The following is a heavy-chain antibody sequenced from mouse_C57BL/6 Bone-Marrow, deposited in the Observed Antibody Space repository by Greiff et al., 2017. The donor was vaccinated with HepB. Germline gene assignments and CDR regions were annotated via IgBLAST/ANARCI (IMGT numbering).Heavy chain of an antibody. V-gene: IGHV1-18*01. Sequence: EVQLQQSGPELVKPGASVKIPCKASGYTFTDYNMDWVKQSHGKSLEWIGDINPNNGGTIYNQKFKGKATLTVDKSSSTAYMELRSLTSEDTAVYYCAREGYYYGSSYVPFAYWGQGTLVTVSA. CDR3: AREGYYYGSSYVPFAY. CDR2: INPNNGGT. CDR1: GYTFTDYN. D-gene: IGHD1-1*01. J-gene: IGHJ3*01.